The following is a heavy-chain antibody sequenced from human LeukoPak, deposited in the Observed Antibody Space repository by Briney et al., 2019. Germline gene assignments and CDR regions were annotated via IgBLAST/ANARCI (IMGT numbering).Heavy chain of an antibody. D-gene: IGHD3-3*01. V-gene: IGHV4-4*07. CDR2: IYTSGST. CDR3: ARVFDSPEWPYYYYYMDV. CDR1: GGSISSYY. Sequence: PSETLFLTCTVSGGSISSYYWSWIRQPAGKGLEWIGRIYTSGSTNYNPSLKSRVTMSVDTSKNQFSLKLSSVTAADTAVYYCARVFDSPEWPYYYYYMDVWGKGTTVTVSS. J-gene: IGHJ6*03.